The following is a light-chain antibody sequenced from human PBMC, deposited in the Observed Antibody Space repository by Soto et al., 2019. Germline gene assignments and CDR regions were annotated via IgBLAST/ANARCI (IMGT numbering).Light chain of an antibody. CDR2: GAS. Sequence: EIVLTQAPGTVSLSPGERAALCCRASETVAVIYLAWYQQKPGQAPRLLIHGASTRATGIADRFSGSGSGTDFTLTISRLEPEAFAVYYCQLYGTSPKTFGQGTKVDIK. CDR1: ETVAVIY. CDR3: QLYGTSPKT. V-gene: IGKV3-20*01. J-gene: IGKJ1*01.